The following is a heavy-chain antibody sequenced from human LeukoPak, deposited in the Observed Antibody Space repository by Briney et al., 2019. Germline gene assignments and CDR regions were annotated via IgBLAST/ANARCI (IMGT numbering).Heavy chain of an antibody. CDR1: GYTFTSYY. CDR3: ARDRVGVGGNGWET. J-gene: IGHJ5*02. D-gene: IGHD6-19*01. Sequence: ASVKVSCKASGYTFTSYYMHWVRQATGQGPEWMGWMNPNSGNTGYVQKFQGRVTMTRDTSISTAYMELSSLTSEDTAIYYCARDRVGVGGNGWETWGQGTLVIVSS. V-gene: IGHV1-8*02. CDR2: MNPNSGNT.